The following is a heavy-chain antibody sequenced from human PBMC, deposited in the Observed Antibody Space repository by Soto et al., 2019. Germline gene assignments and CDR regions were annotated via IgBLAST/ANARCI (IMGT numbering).Heavy chain of an antibody. D-gene: IGHD5-12*01. CDR2: IIPIFGTA. J-gene: IGHJ4*02. V-gene: IGHV1-69*12. Sequence: QVQLVQSGAEVKKPGSSVKVSCKASGGIFSSYAISWVRQAPGQGLEWMGGIIPIFGTAKYAQKFQGRVTITADESTSTAYMELSSLRSEDTAVYYCASLLRGYSGTGDYWGQGTLVTVSS. CDR1: GGIFSSYA. CDR3: ASLLRGYSGTGDY.